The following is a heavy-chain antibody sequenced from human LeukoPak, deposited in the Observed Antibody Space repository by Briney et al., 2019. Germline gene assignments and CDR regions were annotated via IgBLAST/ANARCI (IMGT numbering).Heavy chain of an antibody. D-gene: IGHD1-14*01. J-gene: IGHJ5*02. CDR2: INGDGGST. V-gene: IGHV3-64*04. CDR1: GFTFNNYA. Sequence: PGGSLRLSCSASGFTFNNYALHWVRQAPGKGLEYVSGINGDGGSTYYADSVRGRFTISRDNAKNTLYLQMNSLRAEDTAVYFCASGPTGFAWGQGTLVTVSS. CDR3: ASGPTGFA.